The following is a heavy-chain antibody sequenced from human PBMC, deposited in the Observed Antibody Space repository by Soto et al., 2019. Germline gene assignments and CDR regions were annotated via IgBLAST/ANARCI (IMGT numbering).Heavy chain of an antibody. Sequence: GESLKISCKGSGYSFTSYWISWVRQLPGKALEGMGRVDPSDSYTNYSPSVQGHVTLSADKSISTAYPQWSSLKASDTAMYYCARQVLQLEWFDPWGQGTLVTFSS. J-gene: IGHJ5*02. V-gene: IGHV5-10-1*01. CDR2: VDPSDSYT. D-gene: IGHD5-18*01. CDR1: GYSFTSYW. CDR3: ARQVLQLEWFDP.